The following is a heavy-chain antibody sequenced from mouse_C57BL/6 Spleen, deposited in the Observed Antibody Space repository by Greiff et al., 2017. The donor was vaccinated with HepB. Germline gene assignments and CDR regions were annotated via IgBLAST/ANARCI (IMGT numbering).Heavy chain of an antibody. D-gene: IGHD2-2*01. J-gene: IGHJ4*01. V-gene: IGHV1-18*01. CDR3: AREGLRRRGYYAMDY. CDR2: INPNNGGT. Sequence: EVKLQESGPELVKPGASVKIPCKASGYTFTDYNMDWVKQSHGKSLEWIGDINPNNGGTSYNQKFKGKATLTVDKSSSTAYMELRSLTSEDTAVYYCAREGLRRRGYYAMDYWGQGTSVTVSS. CDR1: GYTFTDYN.